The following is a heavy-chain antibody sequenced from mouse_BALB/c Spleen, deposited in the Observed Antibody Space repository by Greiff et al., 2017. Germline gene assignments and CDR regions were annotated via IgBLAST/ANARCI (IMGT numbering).Heavy chain of an antibody. Sequence: EVKLMESGPGLVKPSQSLSLTCSVTGYSITSGYYWNWIRQFPGNKLEWMGYISYDGSNNYNPSLKNRISITRDTSKNQFFLKLNSVTTEDTATYYCARGFVYDGYFSFAYWGQGTLVTVSA. D-gene: IGHD2-3*01. CDR2: ISYDGSN. CDR1: GYSITSGYY. J-gene: IGHJ3*01. V-gene: IGHV3-6*02. CDR3: ARGFVYDGYFSFAY.